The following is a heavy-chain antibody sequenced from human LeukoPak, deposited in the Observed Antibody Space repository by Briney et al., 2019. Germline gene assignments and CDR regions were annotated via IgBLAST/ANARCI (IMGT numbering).Heavy chain of an antibody. V-gene: IGHV3-23*01. Sequence: PGGSLRLSCEVSGFTFSSYGMTWVRQAPGKGLEWVSAISGSGSSTYYAGSVKGRFTISRDNSKNTLYLQMNSLRAEDTAVYYCARAHLVQFGDLKAVAADYWGQGTLVTVSS. CDR3: ARAHLVQFGDLKAVAADY. J-gene: IGHJ4*02. CDR2: ISGSGSST. CDR1: GFTFSSYG. D-gene: IGHD6-19*01.